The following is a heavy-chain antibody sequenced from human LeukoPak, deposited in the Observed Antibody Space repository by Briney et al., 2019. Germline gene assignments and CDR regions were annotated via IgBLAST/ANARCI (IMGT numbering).Heavy chain of an antibody. CDR3: ARGPLDSGYTYFDY. CDR1: GGSISSYY. J-gene: IGHJ4*02. Sequence: SETLSLTCTVSGGSISSYYWNWIRQPPGKGLEWIGYMYYSGSSNYNPSLKSRVTISVDTSKNQFSLKLTSVTAADTAVYYCARGPLDSGYTYFDYWGQGTLVSVAS. V-gene: IGHV4-59*12. CDR2: MYYSGSS. D-gene: IGHD5-12*01.